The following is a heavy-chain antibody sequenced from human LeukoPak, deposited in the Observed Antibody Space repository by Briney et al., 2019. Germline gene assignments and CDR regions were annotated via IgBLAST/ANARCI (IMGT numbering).Heavy chain of an antibody. CDR3: ARIPGGYYYAMDV. Sequence: RGSLRLSCAASGFTFSDYYMSWIRQAPGKGLEWVSYISSRSSNIYYADSMKGRFTISRDNAKNSLYLQMNSLRDEDTAVYYCARIPGGYYYAMDVWGQGTTVTVSS. V-gene: IGHV3-11*04. CDR1: GFTFSDYY. D-gene: IGHD3-16*01. J-gene: IGHJ6*02. CDR2: ISSRSSNI.